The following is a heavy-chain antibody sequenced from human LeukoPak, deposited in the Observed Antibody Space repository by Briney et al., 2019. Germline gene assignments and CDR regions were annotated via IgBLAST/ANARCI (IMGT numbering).Heavy chain of an antibody. CDR3: AKSFLVVPATADY. J-gene: IGHJ4*02. CDR2: LRYDGTTK. D-gene: IGHD2-15*01. Sequence: GGSLRLSCAASGFSLTSNGMHWVRQAPGKGLDWVAYLRYDGTTKYYADSLKGRFTISRDNSKNTLYLQMNSLRPEDTAVYYCAKSFLVVPATADYWGQGTLVTVSS. V-gene: IGHV3-30*02. CDR1: GFSLTSNG.